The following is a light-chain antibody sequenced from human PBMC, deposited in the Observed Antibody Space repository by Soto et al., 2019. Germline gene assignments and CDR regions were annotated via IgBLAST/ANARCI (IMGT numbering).Light chain of an antibody. CDR3: GSWESRRSAYV. J-gene: IGLJ1*01. Sequence: QSALTQPASVSGAPGQSITISFTGTSSDVGGHNYVSWYQQHPRKAPKLIINEVSYRPSGVSNRFSGSKSGTSATLGITGFQTGDEADYYCGSWESRRSAYVFGNGTKVTVL. CDR2: EVS. V-gene: IGLV2-14*01. CDR1: SSDVGGHNY.